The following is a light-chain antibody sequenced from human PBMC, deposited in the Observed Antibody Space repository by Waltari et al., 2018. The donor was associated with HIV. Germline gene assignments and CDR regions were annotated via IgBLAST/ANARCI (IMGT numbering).Light chain of an antibody. J-gene: IGKJ3*01. CDR1: QDIANH. Sequence: DIHMTQSPSSLSASVGAKITITCQASQDIANHLAWYRQKPGGAPELLLYDASNLESGVSSRFTGRASGTTFSLTITALQLEDSATYFCQQFASLPLTFGPGTTVDIK. CDR3: QQFASLPLT. CDR2: DAS. V-gene: IGKV1-33*01.